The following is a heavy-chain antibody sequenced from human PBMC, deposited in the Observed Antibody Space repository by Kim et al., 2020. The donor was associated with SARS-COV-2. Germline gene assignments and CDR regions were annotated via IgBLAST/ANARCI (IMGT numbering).Heavy chain of an antibody. CDR2: IYHSGST. CDR1: GGSISNSTYY. V-gene: IGHV4-39*07. J-gene: IGHJ6*02. D-gene: IGHD2-15*01. Sequence: SETLSLTCSVSGGSISNSTYYWGWIRQPPGKGLEWIGSIYHSGSTYYNPSLRGRVTISLDTSKNQFSLKLRSVTAADTAVYYCARENVVVFLNYYYGMDVWGQGTTVAVSS. CDR3: ARENVVVFLNYYYGMDV.